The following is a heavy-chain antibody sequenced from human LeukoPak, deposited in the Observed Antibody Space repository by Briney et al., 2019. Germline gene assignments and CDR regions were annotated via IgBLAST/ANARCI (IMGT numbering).Heavy chain of an antibody. V-gene: IGHV3-49*04. J-gene: IGHJ6*02. CDR2: IRSKAYGGTP. Sequence: GGSLRLSCTASGFTFGEYAMSWVRQAPGKGLEWVGFIRSKAYGGTPEYAASVKGRFTISRDDSKSIAYLQMDSLKTEDTAVYYCTREPPYYDSSGYYFGYYYGMDVWGQGTTVTVSS. CDR3: TREPPYYDSSGYYFGYYYGMDV. D-gene: IGHD3-22*01. CDR1: GFTFGEYA.